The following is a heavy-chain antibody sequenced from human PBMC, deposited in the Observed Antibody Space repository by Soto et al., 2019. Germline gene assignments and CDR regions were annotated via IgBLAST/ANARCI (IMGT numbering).Heavy chain of an antibody. Sequence: ASVKVSCKASGYTFTSYGISWVRQAPGQGLEWMGWISAYNGNTNYAQKLQGRVTMTTDTSTSTAYMELRSLRSDDTAVHYCAKYCSGGSCYWGAPDAFDIWGQGTMVTVSS. J-gene: IGHJ3*02. CDR2: ISAYNGNT. CDR1: GYTFTSYG. D-gene: IGHD2-15*01. CDR3: AKYCSGGSCYWGAPDAFDI. V-gene: IGHV1-18*01.